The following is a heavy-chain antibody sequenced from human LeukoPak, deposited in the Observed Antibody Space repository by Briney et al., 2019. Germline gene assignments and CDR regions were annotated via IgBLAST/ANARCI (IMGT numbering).Heavy chain of an antibody. Sequence: AASVKVSCKASGYTFTSYYMYWVRQAPGQGLEWMGLINPSGGNIRYAQKFQGRVTMTRDTSTSTVYMELSSLRSEDTAVYYCAKEYSSSSVLHPNWFDPWGQGTLVTVSS. CDR2: INPSGGNI. CDR3: AKEYSSSSVLHPNWFDP. CDR1: GYTFTSYY. J-gene: IGHJ5*02. V-gene: IGHV1-46*01. D-gene: IGHD6-6*01.